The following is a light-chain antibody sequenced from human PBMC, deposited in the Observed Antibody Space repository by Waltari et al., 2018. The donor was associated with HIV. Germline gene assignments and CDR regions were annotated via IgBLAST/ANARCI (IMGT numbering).Light chain of an antibody. CDR2: EVS. CDR1: SSDVGGSDY. V-gene: IGLV2-8*01. Sequence: QSALTQPPSASGSPGQSVTISCTGTSSDVGGSDYVSWYQQHPGKAPNLMIYEVSKRPSGVPDRFSGSKSGNTASLTVSGLQAEDEADYYCNSYVGSNNVVFGGGTKLTVL. CDR3: NSYVGSNNVV. J-gene: IGLJ2*01.